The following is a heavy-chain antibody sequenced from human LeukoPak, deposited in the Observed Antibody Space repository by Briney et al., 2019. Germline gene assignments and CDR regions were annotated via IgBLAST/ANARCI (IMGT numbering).Heavy chain of an antibody. D-gene: IGHD4-17*01. J-gene: IGHJ2*01. CDR1: GGSISSGDYY. Sequence: PSQTLSLTCTVSGGSISSGDYYWSWIRQPAGKGLEWIGRIYTSGSTNYNPSLKSRVTMSVDTSKNQFSLKLSTVTAADTAVYYCARDAGRTTVTSWYFDLWGRGTLVTVSS. CDR2: IYTSGST. CDR3: ARDAGRTTVTSWYFDL. V-gene: IGHV4-61*02.